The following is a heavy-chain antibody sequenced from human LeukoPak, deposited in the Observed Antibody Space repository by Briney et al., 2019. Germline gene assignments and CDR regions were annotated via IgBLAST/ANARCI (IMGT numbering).Heavy chain of an antibody. D-gene: IGHD6-13*01. V-gene: IGHV1-8*01. CDR3: ARGNRLYSSSWSSLPFDI. CDR2: TNPISGYT. Sequence: GASVKASCKASGYIFTDYDINWVRQATGQGLEWMGWTNPISGYTGSAQKFQGRVTMTRDTSISTAYLELSSLRSDDTAVYYCARGNRLYSSSWSSLPFDIWGQGTMVTVSS. J-gene: IGHJ3*02. CDR1: GYIFTDYD.